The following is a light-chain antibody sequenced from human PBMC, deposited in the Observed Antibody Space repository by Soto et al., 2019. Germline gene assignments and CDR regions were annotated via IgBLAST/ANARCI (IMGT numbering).Light chain of an antibody. J-gene: IGKJ1*01. V-gene: IGKV3-15*01. Sequence: EIVMTQSPATLPVSPGKRATLSCRASQSVGSNLAWYQQKPGQAPRLLIYGASTRATGIPARFSGSGSGTEFTLTISSLQSEDFAIYFCQQYNNWPPDRTFGQGTKVEIK. CDR1: QSVGSN. CDR3: QQYNNWPPDRT. CDR2: GAS.